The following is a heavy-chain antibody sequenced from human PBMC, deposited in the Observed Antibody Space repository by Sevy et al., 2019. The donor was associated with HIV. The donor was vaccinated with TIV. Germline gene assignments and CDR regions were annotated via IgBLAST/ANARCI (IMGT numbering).Heavy chain of an antibody. Sequence: GGSMRLSCAASGFTFRSYWLHWVRQAPGKGLIWVSRINSDGSTTTYTDSVKGRFTISRDNAKNTLYIQMNSLRAEDTAVYYCTRVYRGMSYFDYWGQGTLVTVSS. D-gene: IGHD3-10*01. CDR2: INSDGSTT. J-gene: IGHJ4*02. CDR3: TRVYRGMSYFDY. V-gene: IGHV3-74*01. CDR1: GFTFRSYW.